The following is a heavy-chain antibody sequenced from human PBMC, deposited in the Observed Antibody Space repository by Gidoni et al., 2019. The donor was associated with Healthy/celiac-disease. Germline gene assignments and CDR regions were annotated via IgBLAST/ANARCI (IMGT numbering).Heavy chain of an antibody. Sequence: QLQLQESGPGLVNPSQTLSLTCTVSGGSISIGDYYWSWIRQPPGKGLEWIGYIYYSGSTYYNPSLKSRVTISVDTSKNQFSLKLSSVTAADTAVYYCARTLSGYDPPFDYWGQGTLVTVSS. CDR2: IYYSGST. CDR1: GGSISIGDYY. J-gene: IGHJ4*02. D-gene: IGHD5-12*01. V-gene: IGHV4-30-4*01. CDR3: ARTLSGYDPPFDY.